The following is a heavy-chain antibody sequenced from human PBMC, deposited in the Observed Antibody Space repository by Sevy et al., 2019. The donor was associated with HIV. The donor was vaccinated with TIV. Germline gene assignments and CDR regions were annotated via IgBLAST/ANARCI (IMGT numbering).Heavy chain of an antibody. CDR3: ARAGGDWDIDY. CDR2: ICSGGISI. CDR1: GFTFSDYY. D-gene: IGHD2-21*02. Sequence: GGSLRLSCAASGFTFSDYYMSWVRQAPGKGLEWVSYICSGGISIYYADSVKGRFTVSRDYAKNSLYLQMNSLRGEATAVYYCARAGGDWDIDYWGQGTLVTVSS. J-gene: IGHJ4*02. V-gene: IGHV3-11*01.